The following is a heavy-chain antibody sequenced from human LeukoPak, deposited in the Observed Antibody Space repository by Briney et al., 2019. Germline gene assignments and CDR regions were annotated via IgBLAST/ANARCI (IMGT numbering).Heavy chain of an antibody. CDR1: GFTFGDYA. V-gene: IGHV3-23*01. CDR2: ISGSGGST. J-gene: IGHJ4*02. CDR3: AKDPSSSWFGDYFDY. D-gene: IGHD6-13*01. Sequence: GGSLRLSCTASGFTFGDYAMSWFRQAPGKGLEWVSAISGSGGSTYYADSVKGRFTISRDNSKNTLYLQMNSLRAEDTAVYYCAKDPSSSWFGDYFDYWGQGTLVTVSS.